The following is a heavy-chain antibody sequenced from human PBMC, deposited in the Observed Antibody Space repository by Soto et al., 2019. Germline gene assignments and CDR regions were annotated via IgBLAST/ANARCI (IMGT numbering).Heavy chain of an antibody. V-gene: IGHV5-51*01. CDR3: ARPYYYDSSGYYGGWYFDL. D-gene: IGHD3-22*01. J-gene: IGHJ2*01. CDR2: IYPGDSDT. Sequence: GESLKISCKGSGYSFTSYWIGWVRQMPGKGLEWMGIIYPGDSDTRYSPSFQGQVTISADKSISTAYLQWSSLKASDTAMYYCARPYYYDSSGYYGGWYFDLWGRGTLVTVS. CDR1: GYSFTSYW.